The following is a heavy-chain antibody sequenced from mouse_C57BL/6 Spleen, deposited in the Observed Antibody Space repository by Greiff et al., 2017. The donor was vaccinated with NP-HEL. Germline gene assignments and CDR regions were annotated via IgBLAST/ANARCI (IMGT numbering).Heavy chain of an antibody. V-gene: IGHV1-9*01. D-gene: IGHD2-3*01. CDR3: ARRDDPWFAY. CDR2: ILPGSGCT. Sequence: VQRVESGAELMKPGASVKLSCKATGYTFTGYWIAWVKQRPGHGLEWIGEILPGSGCTNYNEKFKGKATFTADTSSNTAYMQLSSLTTEDSAIYYCARRDDPWFAYWGQGTLVTVSA. CDR1: GYTFTGYW. J-gene: IGHJ3*01.